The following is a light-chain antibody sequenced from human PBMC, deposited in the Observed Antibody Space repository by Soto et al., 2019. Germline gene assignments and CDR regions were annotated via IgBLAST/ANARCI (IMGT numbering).Light chain of an antibody. J-gene: IGKJ3*01. CDR1: QGISNY. CDR2: AAS. Sequence: DIQMTQSPSSLSASVGDRVTITCRASQGISNYVAWYQQKPGKPPKLLIYAASPLQSGVPSRFSGSGSGTDFTLTINSLQPEDVATYSCQKYSSVPVFGPGTKVDIK. V-gene: IGKV1-27*01. CDR3: QKYSSVPV.